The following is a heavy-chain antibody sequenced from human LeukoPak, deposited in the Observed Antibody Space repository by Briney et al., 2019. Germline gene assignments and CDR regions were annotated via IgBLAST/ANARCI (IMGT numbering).Heavy chain of an antibody. D-gene: IGHD1-26*01. CDR2: INPSGGST. J-gene: IGHJ4*02. CDR3: ARASGSRVGLDY. Sequence: ASVKVSYKASGYTFTSYYIHWVRQAPGQGLEWMGIINPSGGSTTYAQKFQGRVTITADESTSTAYMELSSLRSEDTAVYYCARASGSRVGLDYWGQGTLVTVSS. V-gene: IGHV1-46*01. CDR1: GYTFTSYY.